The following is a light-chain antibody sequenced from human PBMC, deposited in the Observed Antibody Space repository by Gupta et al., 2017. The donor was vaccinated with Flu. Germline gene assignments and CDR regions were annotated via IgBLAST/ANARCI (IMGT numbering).Light chain of an antibody. CDR3: CSYGGSKF. Sequence: TGTSSDVGGYNYVSWDLQHPGKAPKLIIYEVNKRPSGVPDRFSGSKSGNTASLTVSGLLAEDEADYYCCSYGGSKFFGGGTKLTVL. V-gene: IGLV2-8*01. CDR1: SSDVGGYNY. CDR2: EVN. J-gene: IGLJ2*01.